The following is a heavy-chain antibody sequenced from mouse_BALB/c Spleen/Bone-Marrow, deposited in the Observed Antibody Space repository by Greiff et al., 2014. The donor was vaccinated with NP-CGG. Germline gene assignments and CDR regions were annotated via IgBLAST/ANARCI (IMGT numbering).Heavy chain of an antibody. J-gene: IGHJ4*01. CDR2: IWAGGST. Sequence: QVQLQQSGPGLVAPSQSLSITCTVSGFSLTSYGVHWVRQPPGKGLEWLGVIWAGGSTNYNSALMSRLSISKDNSKSQVFLKMNSLQTDDTAIYYCARITTATGAMDYWGQGTSLTVPS. CDR3: ARITTATGAMDY. CDR1: GFSLTSYG. V-gene: IGHV2-9*02. D-gene: IGHD1-2*01.